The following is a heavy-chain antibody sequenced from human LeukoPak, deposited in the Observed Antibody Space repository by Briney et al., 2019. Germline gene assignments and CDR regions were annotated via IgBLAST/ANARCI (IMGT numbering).Heavy chain of an antibody. CDR1: GFTFSSYS. D-gene: IGHD3-22*01. V-gene: IGHV3-21*01. CDR3: ARDQTDYYDSSSDGY. Sequence: GGSLRLSCAASGFTFSSYSMNWVRQAPGKGLEWVSSISSSSSYIYYADSVKGRFTISRDNAKNSLYLQMNSLRAEDTAMYYCARDQTDYYDSSSDGYWGQGTLVTVSS. J-gene: IGHJ4*02. CDR2: ISSSSSYI.